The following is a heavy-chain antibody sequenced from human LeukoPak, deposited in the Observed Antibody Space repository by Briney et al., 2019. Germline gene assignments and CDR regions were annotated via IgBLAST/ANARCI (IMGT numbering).Heavy chain of an antibody. CDR1: GFTFSNAW. CDR3: AKHDVDIVATIVPLIDY. V-gene: IGHV3-15*01. J-gene: IGHJ4*02. CDR2: IKSKTDGGTT. Sequence: GGSLRLSCAASGFTFSNAWMSWVRQAPGKGLEWVGRIKSKTDGGTTDYAAPVKGRFTISRDNSKNTLYLQMNSLRAEDTAVYYCAKHDVDIVATIVPLIDYWGQGTLVTVSS. D-gene: IGHD5-12*01.